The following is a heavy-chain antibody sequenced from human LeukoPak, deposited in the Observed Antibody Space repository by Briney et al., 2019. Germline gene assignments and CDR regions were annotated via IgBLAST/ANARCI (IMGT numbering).Heavy chain of an antibody. CDR3: AKDAPRNYYDSSGFDY. Sequence: GGSLRLSCAASGFTFSSYGMSWVRQAPGKGLEWVSAISGSGGSTYYADSVKGRFTISRDNSKNTLYLQMNSLRAEDTAVYYCAKDAPRNYYDSSGFDYWGQGTLVTVSS. CDR1: GFTFSSYG. J-gene: IGHJ4*02. D-gene: IGHD3-22*01. CDR2: ISGSGGST. V-gene: IGHV3-23*01.